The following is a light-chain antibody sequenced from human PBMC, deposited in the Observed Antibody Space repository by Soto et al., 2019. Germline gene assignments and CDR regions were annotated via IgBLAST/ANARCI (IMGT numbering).Light chain of an antibody. Sequence: QSVLTQPPSVSGAPGQRVTISCTGSSSNIGAGYDVHWYQQLPGTAPKLLIYGNSNRPSGVPDRFSGSKSGTSASLAITGLHAEDEADYYCQSYDSSLSVGVFGGGTKLTVL. CDR2: GNS. CDR1: SSNIGAGYD. J-gene: IGLJ3*02. V-gene: IGLV1-40*01. CDR3: QSYDSSLSVGV.